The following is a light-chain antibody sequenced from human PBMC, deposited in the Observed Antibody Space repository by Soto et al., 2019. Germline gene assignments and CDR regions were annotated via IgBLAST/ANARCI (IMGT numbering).Light chain of an antibody. Sequence: EIVLTQSPGTLSLSPGETASLSCWASQSIVSNFLAWYQQRRGQPPRLLIYDSSRRASGIPARFTRSGSGTAFTLTISRVEAEESAVYYCQQTFQPPRPFGQGSRLAI. CDR3: QQTFQPPRP. V-gene: IGKV3D-20*02. CDR1: QSIVSNF. CDR2: DSS. J-gene: IGKJ2*01.